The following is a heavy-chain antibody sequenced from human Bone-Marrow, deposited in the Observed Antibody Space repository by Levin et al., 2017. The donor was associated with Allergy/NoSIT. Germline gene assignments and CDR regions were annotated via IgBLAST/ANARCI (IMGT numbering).Heavy chain of an antibody. CDR1: GYTFTAYY. CDR2: INPNSGAT. J-gene: IGHJ4*02. D-gene: IGHD1-1*01. CDR3: ARRERVPETISYFDY. Sequence: GESLKISCKTLGYTFTAYYIHWVRQAPGQGLEWMGWINPNSGATNYAQKFQGRLSMTSDTSISTTYMELSGLTSDDMALYFCARRERVPETISYFDYWGQGALVTVSS. V-gene: IGHV1-2*02.